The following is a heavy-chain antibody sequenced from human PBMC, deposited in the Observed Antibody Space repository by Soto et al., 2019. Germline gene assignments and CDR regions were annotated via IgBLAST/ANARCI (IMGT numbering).Heavy chain of an antibody. CDR2: IYYSGST. D-gene: IGHD5-12*01. CDR1: GGSISSGDYY. J-gene: IGHJ6*02. V-gene: IGHV4-30-4*01. Sequence: SETLSLTCTVSGGSISSGDYYWSWIRQPPGKGLEWIGYIYYSGSTYYNPSLKSRVTISVDTSKNQFSLKLSSVTAADTAVYYCARAGIVATIIPNYYYYYGMDVWGQGTTVTVSS. CDR3: ARAGIVATIIPNYYYYYGMDV.